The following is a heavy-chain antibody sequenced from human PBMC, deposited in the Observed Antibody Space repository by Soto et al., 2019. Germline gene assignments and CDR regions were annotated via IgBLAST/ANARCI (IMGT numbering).Heavy chain of an antibody. D-gene: IGHD5-12*01. J-gene: IGHJ6*02. V-gene: IGHV1-69*13. CDR2: IIPIFGTA. CDR3: GAGMATIIYCYYYGMDV. Sequence: SVKVSCKASGGTFSSYAISWVRQAPGPGLEGMGGIIPIFGTANYAQKFQGRVTITADESTSTAYMELSSLRSEDTAVYYCGAGMATIIYCYYYGMDVWGQGTTVTVSS. CDR1: GGTFSSYA.